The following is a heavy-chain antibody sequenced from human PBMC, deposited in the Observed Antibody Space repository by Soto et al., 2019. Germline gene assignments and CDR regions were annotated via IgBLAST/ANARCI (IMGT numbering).Heavy chain of an antibody. D-gene: IGHD5-12*01. Sequence: GGSLRLSCAASGFTFSSYAMSWVRQAPGKGLEWVSAISGSGGSTYYADSVKGRFTISRDNSKNTRYLQMNSLRAEDTAVYYCARTPLYSGYDYPSFDYWGQGTLVTVSS. CDR2: ISGSGGST. CDR3: ARTPLYSGYDYPSFDY. CDR1: GFTFSSYA. J-gene: IGHJ4*02. V-gene: IGHV3-23*01.